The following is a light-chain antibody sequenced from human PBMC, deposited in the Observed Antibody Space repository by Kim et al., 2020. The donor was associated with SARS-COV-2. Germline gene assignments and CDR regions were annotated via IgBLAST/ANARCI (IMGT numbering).Light chain of an antibody. CDR2: KAS. CDR1: KSISTW. Sequence: DIHMTQSPATLSAVVGDRVTITCRASKSISTWVAWYQQKPGKAPNLLIYKASILENGVPSRFRGSASGTEFTLTISSLQPDDFGTYYCQHYNAYPWTFGQGTKVDIK. CDR3: QHYNAYPWT. V-gene: IGKV1-5*03. J-gene: IGKJ1*01.